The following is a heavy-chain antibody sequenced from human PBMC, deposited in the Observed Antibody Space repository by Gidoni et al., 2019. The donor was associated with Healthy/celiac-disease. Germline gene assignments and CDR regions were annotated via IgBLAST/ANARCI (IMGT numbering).Heavy chain of an antibody. CDR1: GGSISSGGYY. V-gene: IGHV4-31*03. Sequence: QVQLQESGPGVVKPSQTLSLTCTVSGGSISSGGYYWSWIRQHPGKGLEWIGYIYYSGSTYYNPSLKSRVTISVDTSKNQFSLKLSSVTAADTAVYYCARGSGFPDYGDLTENYYYYGMDVWGQGTTVTVSS. CDR2: IYYSGST. D-gene: IGHD4-17*01. J-gene: IGHJ6*02. CDR3: ARGSGFPDYGDLTENYYYYGMDV.